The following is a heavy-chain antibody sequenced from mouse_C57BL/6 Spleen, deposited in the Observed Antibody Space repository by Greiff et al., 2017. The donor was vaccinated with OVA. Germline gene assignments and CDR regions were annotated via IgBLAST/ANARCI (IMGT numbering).Heavy chain of an antibody. Sequence: VQLQQPGAELVRPGSSVKLSCKASGYTFTSYWMHWVKQRPIQGLEWIGNIDPSDSETHYNQKFKDKATLTVDKSSSTAYMQLSSLTSEDSAVYYCARDGYYVSSWFAYWGQGTLVTVSA. J-gene: IGHJ3*01. CDR2: IDPSDSET. D-gene: IGHD2-3*01. V-gene: IGHV1-52*01. CDR3: ARDGYYVSSWFAY. CDR1: GYTFTSYW.